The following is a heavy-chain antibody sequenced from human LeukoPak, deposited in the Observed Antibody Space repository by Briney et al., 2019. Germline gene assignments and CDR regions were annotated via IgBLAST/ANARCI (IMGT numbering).Heavy chain of an antibody. CDR3: ARELCFGGRGARTTDFDY. V-gene: IGHV3-30*02. Sequence: GGSLRLSCAASGFTFRAYGMHWARQAPGKGLEWVAYLQYDGSNKQYADSVKGRFTISRDNAKNSLYLQMNSLRAEDTAVYYCARELCFGGRGARTTDFDYWGQGTLVTVSS. CDR1: GFTFRAYG. CDR2: LQYDGSNK. D-gene: IGHD3-10*01. J-gene: IGHJ4*02.